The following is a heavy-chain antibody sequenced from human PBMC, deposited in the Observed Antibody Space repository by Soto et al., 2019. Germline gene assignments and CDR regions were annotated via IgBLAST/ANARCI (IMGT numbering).Heavy chain of an antibody. D-gene: IGHD2-2*01. CDR2: IKSITDGGTT. CDR1: GITFSNAW. V-gene: IGHV3-15*01. J-gene: IGHJ6*02. Sequence: NPGGSLRLSCAASGITFSNAWMTWVRQAPGKGLEWVGRIKSITDGGTTDYAAPVKGRFTISRDDSKNTLYLQMNNLKTEDTAVYYCTTDSADIVVVPATFGMDVWGQGTTVTVSS. CDR3: TTDSADIVVVPATFGMDV.